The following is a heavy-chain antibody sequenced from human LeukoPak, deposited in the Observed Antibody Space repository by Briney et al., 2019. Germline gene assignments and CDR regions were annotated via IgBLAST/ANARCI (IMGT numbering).Heavy chain of an antibody. CDR1: GGSFSGYY. V-gene: IGHV4-34*01. CDR3: ARGLPAGDYGPFSLDY. CDR2: INHSGST. Sequence: SETLSLTCAVYGGSFSGYYWSWIRQPPGKGLEWIGEINHSGSTNFNPSLKSRVTISVDTSKNQFSLKLSSVTAADTAVYYCARGLPAGDYGPFSLDYWGQGTLVTVSS. J-gene: IGHJ4*02. D-gene: IGHD4-17*01.